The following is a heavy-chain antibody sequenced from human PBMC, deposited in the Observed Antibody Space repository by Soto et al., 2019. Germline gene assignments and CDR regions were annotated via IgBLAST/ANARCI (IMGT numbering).Heavy chain of an antibody. CDR2: IDPSDSHT. CDR3: ARGNGMDV. J-gene: IGHJ6*02. Sequence: VQLVQSRAEVKKPGESLTISCQTSGYTFTNNWLSWVRQMPGKGLEWVGRIDPSDSHTNYNPSIQGHVTISADASINTAYLHWASLRASDTATYFCARGNGMDVWGQGTTVIVSS. V-gene: IGHV5-10-1*03. CDR1: GYTFTNNW.